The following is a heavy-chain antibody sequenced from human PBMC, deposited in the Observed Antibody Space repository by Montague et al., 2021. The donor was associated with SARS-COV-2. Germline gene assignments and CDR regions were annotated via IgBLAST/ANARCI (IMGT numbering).Heavy chain of an antibody. Sequence: SETLSLTCTVSGGSIRTSSYYWGWIRQPPGKGLDWIGSIYHSGSTYYNPSLKSRVTISVDTSKNQFSLKLSSVTAADTAVYYCAMRGGALDAFNIWGQGTMVIVSS. J-gene: IGHJ3*02. CDR2: IYHSGST. CDR1: GGSIRTSSYY. D-gene: IGHD4-17*01. V-gene: IGHV4-39*01. CDR3: AMRGGALDAFNI.